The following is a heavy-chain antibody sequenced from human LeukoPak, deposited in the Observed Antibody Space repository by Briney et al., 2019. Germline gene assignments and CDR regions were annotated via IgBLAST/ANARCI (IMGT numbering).Heavy chain of an antibody. CDR3: ARDGYNHYYYYMDV. Sequence: SETLSLTCAVYGGSFSGYYWSWIRQPPGKGLEWIGYIYYSGSTNYNPSLKSRVTISVDTSKNQFSLKLSSVTAADTAVYYCARDGYNHYYYYMDVWGKGTTVTISS. J-gene: IGHJ6*03. D-gene: IGHD5-24*01. CDR1: GGSFSGYY. V-gene: IGHV4-59*01. CDR2: IYYSGST.